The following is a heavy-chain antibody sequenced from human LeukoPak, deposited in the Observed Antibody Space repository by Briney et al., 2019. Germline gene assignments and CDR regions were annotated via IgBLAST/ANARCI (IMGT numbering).Heavy chain of an antibody. CDR3: AREGEQWLVQVPGVHAFDI. J-gene: IGHJ3*02. Sequence: ASVKVSCKASGYTFTSYAMNWVRQAPGQGLEWMGWINTNTGNPTYAQGFTGRFVFSLDTSVSTAYLQISSLKAEDTAVYYCAREGEQWLVQVPGVHAFDIWGQGTMVTVSS. V-gene: IGHV7-4-1*02. CDR2: INTNTGNP. CDR1: GYTFTSYA. D-gene: IGHD6-19*01.